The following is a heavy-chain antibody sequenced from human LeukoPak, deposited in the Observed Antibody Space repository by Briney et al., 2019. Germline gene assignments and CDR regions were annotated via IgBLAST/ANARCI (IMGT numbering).Heavy chain of an antibody. D-gene: IGHD6-19*01. CDR2: IHTSGST. J-gene: IGHJ4*02. V-gene: IGHV4-61*02. CDR1: GGSTISCSYY. CDR3: ARAQWPTWVQY. Sequence: SETLSLACTVSGGSTISCSYYWNWIRQPPGKGLEWIGRIHTSGSTNYNPALKSRVTISVDTSKNQFSLNLSSVTAADTAVYYCARAQWPTWVQYWGQGTLVTVSS.